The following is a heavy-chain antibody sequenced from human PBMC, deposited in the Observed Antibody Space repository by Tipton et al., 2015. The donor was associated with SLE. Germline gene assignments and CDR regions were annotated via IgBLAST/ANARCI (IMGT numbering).Heavy chain of an antibody. D-gene: IGHD6-13*01. CDR1: GGSISSYY. J-gene: IGHJ4*02. V-gene: IGHV4-59*12. Sequence: TLSLTCTVSGGSISSYYWSWIRQPPGKGLEWIGSIYHIGSTYYNPSLKSRVTISVDTSKNQFSLKLSSVTAADTAVYYCARDRSIAAAGNYLDYWGQGTLVTVSS. CDR2: IYHIGST. CDR3: ARDRSIAAAGNYLDY.